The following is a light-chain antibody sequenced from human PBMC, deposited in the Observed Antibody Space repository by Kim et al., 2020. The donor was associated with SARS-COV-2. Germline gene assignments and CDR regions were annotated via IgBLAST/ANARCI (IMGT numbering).Light chain of an antibody. CDR2: DAS. J-gene: IGKJ1*01. Sequence: EIVLTQSPATLSLSPGERATLSCRASQSVGSNLAWYQQKPGQAPRLLIYDASNRATGIPARFSGSGSETDFTLTISSLDPEDFAVYYCQQRATWWAFGQGTKVDIK. V-gene: IGKV3-11*01. CDR3: QQRATWWA. CDR1: QSVGSN.